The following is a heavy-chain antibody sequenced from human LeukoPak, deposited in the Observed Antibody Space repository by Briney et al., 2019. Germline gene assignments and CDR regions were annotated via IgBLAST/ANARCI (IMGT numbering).Heavy chain of an antibody. J-gene: IGHJ4*02. V-gene: IGHV4-59*08. D-gene: IGHD1-1*01. CDR2: VYDSGST. CDR3: ARATWTNFYFDY. Sequence: SETLSLTCTVSGGSISGYYWGWIRQPPGKGLEWIGYVYDSGSTNYNPSLRSRVTISVDTSKNQFSLKVTSVTAADTAVYYCARATWTNFYFDYWGQGALVTVSS. CDR1: GGSISGYY.